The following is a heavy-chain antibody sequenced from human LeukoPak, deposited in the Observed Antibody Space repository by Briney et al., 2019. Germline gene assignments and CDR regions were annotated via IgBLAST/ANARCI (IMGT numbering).Heavy chain of an antibody. CDR3: ARAPLGSGYYFVDY. CDR2: INHSGST. CDR1: GGAFSGYY. D-gene: IGHD3-22*01. J-gene: IGHJ4*02. Sequence: SETLSLTCAVYGGAFSGYYWSWIRQPPGKGLEWIGEINHSGSTNYNPSLKSRVTISVDTSKNQFSLKLSSVTAADTAVYYCARAPLGSGYYFVDYWGQVTLVTVSS. V-gene: IGHV4-34*01.